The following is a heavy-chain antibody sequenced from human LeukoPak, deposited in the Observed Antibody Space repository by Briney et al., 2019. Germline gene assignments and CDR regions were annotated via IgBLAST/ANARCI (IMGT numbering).Heavy chain of an antibody. J-gene: IGHJ4*02. CDR1: GGTFSSYA. CDR2: IIPIFGTA. V-gene: IGHV1-69*13. CDR3: ARVAPFSDFDWPGKGEFYY. Sequence: SVKVSCKASGGTFSSYAISWVRQAPGQGLEWMGGIIPIFGTANYAQKFQGRVTITADESTSTAYMELSSLRSEDTAVYYCARVAPFSDFDWPGKGEFYYWGQGTLVTVSS. D-gene: IGHD3-9*01.